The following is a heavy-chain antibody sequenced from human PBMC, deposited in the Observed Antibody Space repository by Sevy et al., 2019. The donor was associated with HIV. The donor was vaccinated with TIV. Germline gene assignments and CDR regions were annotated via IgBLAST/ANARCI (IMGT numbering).Heavy chain of an antibody. Sequence: GGSLRLSCAASGFTFSNAWMNWVRQAPGKGLEWVGRIKSKTDGGATDYAAPVKGRFTISRDDSKNTLYLQMNSLKTEDTAIYYCTTDSKKRRLSALLDYWGQGTLVTVSS. D-gene: IGHD6-25*01. CDR2: IKSKTDGGAT. J-gene: IGHJ4*02. CDR3: TTDSKKRRLSALLDY. CDR1: GFTFSNAW. V-gene: IGHV3-15*01.